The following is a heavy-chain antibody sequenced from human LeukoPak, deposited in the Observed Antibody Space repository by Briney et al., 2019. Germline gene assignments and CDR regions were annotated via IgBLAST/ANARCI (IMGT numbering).Heavy chain of an antibody. V-gene: IGHV6-1*01. CDR1: GDSVSGNSTA. CDR2: TYYRSKWYN. Sequence: SQTLSLTFAISGDSVSGNSTAYNWIRQSPSRGLEWLGSTYYRSKWYNDYAVSVKSRIIINPDTSKNQLSLQLKSVTPEDTAVYYCARGGQGDGYSADEAFDFWGQGTMVTVS. D-gene: IGHD5-24*01. CDR3: ARGGQGDGYSADEAFDF. J-gene: IGHJ3*01.